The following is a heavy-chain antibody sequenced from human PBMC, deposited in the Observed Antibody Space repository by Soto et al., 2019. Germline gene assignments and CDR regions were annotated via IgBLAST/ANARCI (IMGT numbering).Heavy chain of an antibody. D-gene: IGHD3-22*01. CDR3: ARGGRHDDRSGYGSLGY. Sequence: PSETLSLTCTVSGGSVSSGPYYWSWIRQPPGKGLEWIGYIYYSGNTNYNPTLKSRVTISVDTSKNQFSLKLSSVTAADTAVYYCARGGRHDDRSGYGSLGYWCQGTLFTVAS. J-gene: IGHJ4*02. V-gene: IGHV4-61*01. CDR1: GGSVSSGPYY. CDR2: IYYSGNT.